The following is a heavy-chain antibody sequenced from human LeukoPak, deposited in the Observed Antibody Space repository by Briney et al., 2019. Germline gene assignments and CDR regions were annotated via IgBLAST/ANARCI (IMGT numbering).Heavy chain of an antibody. Sequence: GGSLRLSCAASGFTFSSYCIHWVRQVPGKGLVWVSRIKSDGTSTSYADSVKGRFTISRDNAKNTLYLQMNSLRAEDTAVYYCMTASGYCYPTDYWGQGTLVTVSS. D-gene: IGHD5-12*01. V-gene: IGHV3-74*01. CDR3: MTASGYCYPTDY. CDR2: IKSDGTST. CDR1: GFTFSSYC. J-gene: IGHJ4*02.